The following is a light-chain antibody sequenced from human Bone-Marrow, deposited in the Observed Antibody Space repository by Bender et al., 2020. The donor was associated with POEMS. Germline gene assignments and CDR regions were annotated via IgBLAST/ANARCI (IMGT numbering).Light chain of an antibody. CDR3: AAWDAGLSGGV. CDR2: EVS. V-gene: IGLV2-8*01. Sequence: QSALTQPPSASGSPGQSVTISCTGTSSDVGGYDYVSWFQQHPGKAPKLLIYEVSKRPSGVPDRFYAFKSGTSASLAISGLQSEDEADYYCAAWDAGLSGGVFGGGTKLTVL. J-gene: IGLJ3*02. CDR1: SSDVGGYDY.